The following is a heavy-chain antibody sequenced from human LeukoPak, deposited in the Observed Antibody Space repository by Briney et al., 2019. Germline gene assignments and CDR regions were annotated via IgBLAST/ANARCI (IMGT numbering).Heavy chain of an antibody. Sequence: GGSLRLSCAASGFPFSSYSIYWVRQAPGKGLEWVAVISYDGSIKYYADSVKGRFTISRDNSKNTLLLQLNSLKAEDTAVYYCARDLGRSGIGVVIYWYFDLWGRGTLVTVSS. D-gene: IGHD3-22*01. CDR1: GFPFSSYS. J-gene: IGHJ2*01. CDR3: ARDLGRSGIGVVIYWYFDL. CDR2: ISYDGSIK. V-gene: IGHV3-30-3*01.